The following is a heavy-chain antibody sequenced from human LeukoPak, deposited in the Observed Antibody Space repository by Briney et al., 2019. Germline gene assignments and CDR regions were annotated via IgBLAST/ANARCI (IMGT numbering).Heavy chain of an antibody. CDR2: INPSGGST. J-gene: IGHJ4*02. CDR1: GYTFTSYY. Sequence: GASVKVSCKASGYTFTSYYMHWVRQAPGQGLEWMGIINPSGGSTSYAQKFQGRVTITRDTSASTAYMELSSLRSEDTAVYYCAREGRIAVAGTYLREKPIDYWGQGTLVTVSS. CDR3: AREGRIAVAGTYLREKPIDY. D-gene: IGHD6-19*01. V-gene: IGHV1-46*01.